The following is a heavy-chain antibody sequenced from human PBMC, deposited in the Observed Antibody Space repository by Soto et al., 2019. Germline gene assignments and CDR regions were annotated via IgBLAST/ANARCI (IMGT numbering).Heavy chain of an antibody. Sequence: EVQLLESGGGLVQPGGSLRLSCAASGFTFSSYAMSWVRQAPGKGLEWVSAISGSGGSTYYADSVKGRFTISRDNSKNTLYLRLNSLRAEDTAVYYCAKGGGGRFLAAVSTYYYSSCGMAVWGQGTTVTVSS. J-gene: IGHJ6*02. CDR3: AKGGGGRFLAAVSTYYYSSCGMAV. D-gene: IGHD3-3*01. CDR2: ISGSGGST. CDR1: GFTFSSYA. V-gene: IGHV3-23*01.